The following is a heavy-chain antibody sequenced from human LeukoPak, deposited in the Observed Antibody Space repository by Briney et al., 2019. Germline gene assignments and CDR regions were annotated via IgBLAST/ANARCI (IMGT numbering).Heavy chain of an antibody. D-gene: IGHD2-21*02. Sequence: SETLSLTCTVSGVSISSYYWSWIRQPPGKGLEWIGYIYYSGSTNYNPSLKSRVTISVDTSKNQFSLKLSSVTAADTAVYYCARVGLPPQFVDYWGQGTLVTVSS. CDR2: IYYSGST. CDR1: GVSISSYY. J-gene: IGHJ4*02. V-gene: IGHV4-59*01. CDR3: ARVGLPPQFVDY.